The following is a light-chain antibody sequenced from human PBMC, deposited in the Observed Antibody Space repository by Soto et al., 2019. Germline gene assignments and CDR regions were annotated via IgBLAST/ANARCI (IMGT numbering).Light chain of an antibody. Sequence: DIQMTQSPSYLSASVGDRVTITCRASQSISSYLNWYQQKPGKAPKLLIYAASSLQSGVPSRFSGSGSGTDFTLTISSLQPEEFATYYCQQSYSTPVTFGGGTKVEIK. V-gene: IGKV1-39*01. J-gene: IGKJ4*01. CDR1: QSISSY. CDR3: QQSYSTPVT. CDR2: AAS.